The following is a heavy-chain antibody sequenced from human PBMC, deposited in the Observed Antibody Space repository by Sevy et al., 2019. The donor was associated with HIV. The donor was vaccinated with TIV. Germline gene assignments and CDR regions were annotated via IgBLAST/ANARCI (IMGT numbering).Heavy chain of an antibody. D-gene: IGHD3-22*01. CDR3: ARVIISSGYYSYYYYGMDV. CDR2: IKQDGSEK. J-gene: IGHJ6*02. CDR1: GFTFSSYW. V-gene: IGHV3-7*01. Sequence: GGSLRLSCAASGFTFSSYWMSWVRQAPGKGLEWVANIKQDGSEKYYVDSVKGRFTISRDNAKNSLYLQMNSLRAEDTAVYYCARVIISSGYYSYYYYGMDVWGQGTKVTVSS.